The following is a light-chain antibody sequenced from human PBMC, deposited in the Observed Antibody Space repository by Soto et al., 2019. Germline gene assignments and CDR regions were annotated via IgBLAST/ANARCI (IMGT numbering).Light chain of an antibody. CDR2: SNN. CDR3: AGWDDTLDGVV. J-gene: IGLJ2*01. V-gene: IGLV1-44*01. Sequence: QSVLTQPPSASGTPGQRVTISCSGSSSNIGTNTVNWYQQLPGTAPKLLIYSNNQRPSGVPDRFSGSKSGTSASLAISALQSEDEADYYCAGWDDTLDGVVFGGGTKLTVL. CDR1: SSNIGTNT.